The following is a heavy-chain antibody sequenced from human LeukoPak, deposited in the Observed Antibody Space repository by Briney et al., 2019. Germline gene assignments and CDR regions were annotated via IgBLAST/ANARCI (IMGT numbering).Heavy chain of an antibody. D-gene: IGHD7-27*01. CDR3: AKDGGLWVSAHWGDS. J-gene: IGHJ4*02. CDR2: IYSGGST. Sequence: GGSLRLSCAASGFTVSSNYMSWVRQAPGKGLEWVSVIYSGGSTYYADSVKGRFTISRDNSKNTLFLQMNSLRAEDTAVYYCAKDGGLWVSAHWGDSWGRGTLVTVSS. CDR1: GFTVSSNY. V-gene: IGHV3-53*01.